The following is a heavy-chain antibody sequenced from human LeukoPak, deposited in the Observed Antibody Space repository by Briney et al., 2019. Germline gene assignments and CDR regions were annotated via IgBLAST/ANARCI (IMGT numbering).Heavy chain of an antibody. CDR2: IRSKAYGGTT. Sequence: NPGGSLSLFCRVSGFTLGDYAMIVFRHAPRGALEWVGFIRSKAYGGTTEYAASVKGRFTISRDDSKSIAYLQMNSLKTEDTAVYYCTRAYSSGWYILTFDYWGQGTLVTVSS. D-gene: IGHD6-19*01. V-gene: IGHV3-49*05. CDR1: GFTLGDYA. J-gene: IGHJ4*02. CDR3: TRAYSSGWYILTFDY.